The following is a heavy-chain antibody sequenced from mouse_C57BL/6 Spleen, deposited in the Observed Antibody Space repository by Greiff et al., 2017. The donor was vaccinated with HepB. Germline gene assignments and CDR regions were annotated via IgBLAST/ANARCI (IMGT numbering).Heavy chain of an antibody. CDR2: ISSGGYYF. V-gene: IGHV5-9-1*02. D-gene: IGHD2-1*01. CDR3: TRGGYGNYVGNFDV. CDR1: VFTFSSFA. Sequence: EVQLVESGEALVKPGGSLKLSFAASVFTFSSFAMSWVRQHPEKRLEWVPYISSGGYYFYYAVTVKGRFTISRDNARNTLYLQMSSLKSEDTAMYYCTRGGYGNYVGNFDVWGTGTTVTVSS. J-gene: IGHJ1*03.